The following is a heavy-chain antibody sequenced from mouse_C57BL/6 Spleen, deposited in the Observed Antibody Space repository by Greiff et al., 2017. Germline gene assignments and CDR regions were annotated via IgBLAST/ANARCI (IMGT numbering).Heavy chain of an antibody. J-gene: IGHJ1*03. V-gene: IGHV10-1*01. CDR1: GFSFNTYA. D-gene: IGHD1-1*01. CDR3: VRPYYYGSSYEWYFDV. Sequence: EVQVVESGGGLVQPKGSLKLSCAASGFSFNTYAMNWVRQAPGKGLEWVARIRSKSNNYATYYADSVKDRFTISRDDSESMLYLQMNNLKTEDTARYYCVRPYYYGSSYEWYFDVWGTGTTVTVSS. CDR2: IRSKSNNYAT.